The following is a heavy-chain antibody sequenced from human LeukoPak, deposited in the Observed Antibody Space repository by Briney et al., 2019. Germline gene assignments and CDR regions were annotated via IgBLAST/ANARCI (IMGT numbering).Heavy chain of an antibody. CDR3: ARANALYCSSTSCLFDY. V-gene: IGHV1-2*02. CDR2: INPNSGGT. CDR1: GYTFTGYY. J-gene: IGHJ4*02. Sequence: GASVKVSCKASGYTFTGYYMHWVRQAPGQGLEWMAWINPNSGGTYYAQNFHDRITMTRDTSISTAYMELSRLRSDVTAIYYCARANALYCSSTSCLFDYWGQGTLVTVSS. D-gene: IGHD2-2*01.